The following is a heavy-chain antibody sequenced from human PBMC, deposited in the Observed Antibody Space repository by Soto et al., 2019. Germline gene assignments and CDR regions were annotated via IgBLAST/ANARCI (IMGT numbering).Heavy chain of an antibody. CDR3: ARDLVELRDDILTCYYGHYYYYYYKDV. V-gene: IGHV3-21*01. CDR2: ISSSSSYI. CDR1: GFTFSSYS. D-gene: IGHD3-9*01. Sequence: GGSLRLSCAASGFTFSSYSMNWVRQAPGKGLEWVSSISSSSSYIYYADSVKGRFTISRDNAKNSLYLQMNSLRAEDTAVYYCARDLVELRDDILTCYYGHYYYYYYKDVWGRGTTVTVSS. J-gene: IGHJ6*03.